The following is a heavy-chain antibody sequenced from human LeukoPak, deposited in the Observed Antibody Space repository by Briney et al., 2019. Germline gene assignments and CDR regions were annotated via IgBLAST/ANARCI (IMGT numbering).Heavy chain of an antibody. CDR3: SRRDDYVDFDY. CDR1: GYSFTSYW. V-gene: IGHV5-51*01. D-gene: IGHD5-12*01. J-gene: IGHJ4*02. CDR2: IYPGDSDT. Sequence: PGSSLKISSKGSGYSFTSYWIGWVRQMPGKGLEGMGIIYPGDSDTSYSPSFHGQITISAEKSITTAHLQRSGRTASDTATYYCSRRDDYVDFDYWGQGTLVTVSS.